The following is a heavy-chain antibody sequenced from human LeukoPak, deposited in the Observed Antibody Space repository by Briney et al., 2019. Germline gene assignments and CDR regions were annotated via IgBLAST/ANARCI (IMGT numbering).Heavy chain of an antibody. V-gene: IGHV1-69*05. CDR1: GGTFSSYA. CDR2: IIPIFGTA. D-gene: IGHD2-21*01. Sequence: SVKVSCKASGGTFSSYAISWVRQAPGQGLEWMGGIIPIFGTANYAQKFQGRVTITTDESTSTAYMELSSLRSEDTAVYYCATAPRIPLDAFDIWGQGTMDTVSS. J-gene: IGHJ3*02. CDR3: ATAPRIPLDAFDI.